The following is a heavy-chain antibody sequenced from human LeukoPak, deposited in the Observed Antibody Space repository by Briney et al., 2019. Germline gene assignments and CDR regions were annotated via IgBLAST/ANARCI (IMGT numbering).Heavy chain of an antibody. CDR3: AGSSSWYTSETAFDY. CDR2: IYYSGST. J-gene: IGHJ4*02. V-gene: IGHV4-59*01. Sequence: SETLSLTCTVSGGSIGSYYWSWIRQPPGKGLEWIGYIYYSGSTNYNPSLKSRVTISVDTSKNQFSLKLSSVTAADTAVYYCAGSSSWYTSETAFDYWGQGTLVTVSS. D-gene: IGHD6-13*01. CDR1: GGSIGSYY.